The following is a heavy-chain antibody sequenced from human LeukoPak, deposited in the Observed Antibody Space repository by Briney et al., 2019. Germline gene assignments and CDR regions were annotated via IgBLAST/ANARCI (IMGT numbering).Heavy chain of an antibody. J-gene: IGHJ4*02. Sequence: PGGSLRLSCAASGFTISSYWMHWVRQAPGKGLVWVSRINSDGSSTSYADSVKGRFTISRDNAKNTLYLQMNSLRAEDTAVYYCARATGRRRGFDYWGQGTLVTVSS. CDR1: GFTISSYW. D-gene: IGHD1-1*01. V-gene: IGHV3-74*01. CDR2: INSDGSST. CDR3: ARATGRRRGFDY.